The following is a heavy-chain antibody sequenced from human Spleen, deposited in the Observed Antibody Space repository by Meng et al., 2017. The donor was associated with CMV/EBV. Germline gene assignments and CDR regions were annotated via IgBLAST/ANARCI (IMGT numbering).Heavy chain of an antibody. CDR2: INPNTGGT. J-gene: IGHJ6*02. CDR3: ARADFVTVFGVVSHINGLDV. CDR1: GYTFTGYY. D-gene: IGHD3-3*01. V-gene: IGHV1-2*02. Sequence: ASVKVSCKASGYTFTGYYMHWVRQAPGQGPEWMGWINPNTGGTNYAQKFQGRVTITTDTSINTAYMDLSRLRSDDTAVYYCARADFVTVFGVVSHINGLDVWGQGTTVTVSS.